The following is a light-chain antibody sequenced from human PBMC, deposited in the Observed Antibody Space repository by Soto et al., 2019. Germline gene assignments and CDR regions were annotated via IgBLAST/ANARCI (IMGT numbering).Light chain of an antibody. J-gene: IGKJ1*01. V-gene: IGKV3-20*01. CDR2: GAS. Sequence: EIVLTQSPGTLSLSPGERVTLSCRASQSVSSGYLVWYQQKPGQAPRLLIYGASSRATGIPDRFSGSGSGTDFTLTISRLEPEDFAVYYCQQYGSSPRTFGQGTKVDIK. CDR1: QSVSSGY. CDR3: QQYGSSPRT.